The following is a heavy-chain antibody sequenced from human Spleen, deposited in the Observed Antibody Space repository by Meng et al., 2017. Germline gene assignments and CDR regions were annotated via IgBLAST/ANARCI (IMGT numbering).Heavy chain of an antibody. J-gene: IGHJ4*02. CDR1: GGCFSDYY. CDR2: INHRGNT. CDR3: ARGPTTVAHDFDY. Sequence: GPLQQGGAGLLKPSETLSLTCVVSGGCFSDYYWSWTRQPPGKGLEWIGEINHRGNTNYNSFLESRVTISVDTSQNSLSLKLSSVTAADSAVYYCARGPTTVAHDFDYWGQGTLVTVSS. D-gene: IGHD4-11*01. V-gene: IGHV4-34*01.